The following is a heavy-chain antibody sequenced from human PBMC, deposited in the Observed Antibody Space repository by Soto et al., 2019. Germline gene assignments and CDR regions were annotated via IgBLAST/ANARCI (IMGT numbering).Heavy chain of an antibody. CDR2: ISSNGGST. Sequence: PGGSLTLTCSASGFTFSSYAMHWVRQAPGKGLEYVSAISSNGGSTYYADSVKGRFTISRDNSKNTLYLQMSSLRAEDTAVYYYVKDRLAQLVFWFDPWGQGTLVTVSS. D-gene: IGHD6-6*01. CDR1: GFTFSSYA. V-gene: IGHV3-64D*06. CDR3: VKDRLAQLVFWFDP. J-gene: IGHJ5*02.